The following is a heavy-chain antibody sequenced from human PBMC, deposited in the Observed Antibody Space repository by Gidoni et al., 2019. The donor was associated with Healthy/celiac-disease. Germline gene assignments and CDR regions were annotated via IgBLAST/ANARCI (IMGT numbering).Heavy chain of an antibody. D-gene: IGHD5-18*01. CDR2: IYYSGST. CDR3: ARQPHTAMAFDAFDI. Sequence: QLQLQESGPGLVKPSETLSLTCTVSGGSISSSSYYWGWIRQPPGKGLEWIGSIYYSGSTYYNPSLKSRVTISVDTSKNQFSLKLSSVTAADTAVYYCARQPHTAMAFDAFDIWGQGTMVTVSS. V-gene: IGHV4-39*01. J-gene: IGHJ3*02. CDR1: GGSISSSSYY.